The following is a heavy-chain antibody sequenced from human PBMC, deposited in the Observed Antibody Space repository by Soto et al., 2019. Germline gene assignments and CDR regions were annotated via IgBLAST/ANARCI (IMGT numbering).Heavy chain of an antibody. D-gene: IGHD3-9*01. CDR1: GFTFSSYA. CDR3: AKDRTYYDILTGYSYFDY. CDR2: ISGSGGST. V-gene: IGHV3-23*01. J-gene: IGHJ4*02. Sequence: PGGSLRLSCAASGFTFSSYAMSWVRQAPGKGLEWVSAISGSGGSTYYADSVKGRFTISRDNSKNTLYLQMNSLRAEDTAVYYCAKDRTYYDILTGYSYFDYWGQGTLVTVSS.